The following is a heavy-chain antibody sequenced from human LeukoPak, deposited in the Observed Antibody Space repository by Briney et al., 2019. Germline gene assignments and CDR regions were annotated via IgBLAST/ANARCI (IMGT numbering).Heavy chain of an antibody. Sequence: ASVKVSCKASGYTFTNYDINWVRQAPGQGLERMGWISVYNGKTNYAQKFQGRVTMTTDTSTGTAYMELTSLRSDDTAVYYCARGGIVVVPVHLINWFDPWGQGTLVTVSS. CDR3: ARGGIVVVPVHLINWFDP. CDR1: GYTFTNYD. J-gene: IGHJ5*02. CDR2: ISVYNGKT. V-gene: IGHV1-18*01. D-gene: IGHD2-2*01.